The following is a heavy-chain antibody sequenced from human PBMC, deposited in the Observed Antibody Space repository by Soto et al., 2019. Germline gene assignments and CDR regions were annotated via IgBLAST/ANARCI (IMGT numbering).Heavy chain of an antibody. CDR1: GGSISSYY. Sequence: QVQLQESGPGLVKPSETLSLTCTVSGGSISSYYWSWIRQPPGKGLEWIGYTYYSGITNYNPSLKSRVTISVDTSKNQFSLKLSSVTAADTAVYYCARDLGSSSWLYNWFDPWGQGTLVTVSS. CDR3: ARDLGSSSWLYNWFDP. CDR2: TYYSGIT. V-gene: IGHV4-59*01. J-gene: IGHJ5*02. D-gene: IGHD6-13*01.